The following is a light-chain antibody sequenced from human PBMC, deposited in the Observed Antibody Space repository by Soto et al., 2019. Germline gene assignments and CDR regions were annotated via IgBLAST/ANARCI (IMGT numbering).Light chain of an antibody. Sequence: EIVMTQSPATLSVSPGERATLSCRASQSVSDNLAWYQQKPGQAPRLLIYGASTRATGVPARFSGSGSGTEFTLTISSLQSKDSALYYCQQYNNWPPYTFGQGTKLEIK. V-gene: IGKV3-15*01. CDR2: GAS. CDR3: QQYNNWPPYT. J-gene: IGKJ2*01. CDR1: QSVSDN.